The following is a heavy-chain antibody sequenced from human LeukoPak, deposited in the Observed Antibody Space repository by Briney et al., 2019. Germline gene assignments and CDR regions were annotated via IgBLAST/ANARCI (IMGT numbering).Heavy chain of an antibody. J-gene: IGHJ4*02. CDR2: ISWNSGSI. CDR1: GFTFDDYV. V-gene: IGHV3-9*01. CDR3: AKASSSTSFDY. D-gene: IGHD2-2*01. Sequence: GRSLRLSCAASGFTFDDYVMHWVRQAPGKGLEWVSGISWNSGSIGYADSVKGRFTISRDNAKNSLYLQMNSLRAEDTALYYCAKASSSTSFDYWGQGTLVTVSS.